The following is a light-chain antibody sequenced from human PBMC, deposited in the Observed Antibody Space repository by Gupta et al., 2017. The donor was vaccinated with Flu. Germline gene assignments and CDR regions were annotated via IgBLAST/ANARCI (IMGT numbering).Light chain of an antibody. Sequence: QSALPQPPSLPVSPAQSITISCTGSADDIGSYNYVSWYQQRPAKAPQLLLYEVPNRPSGISNRFSGSKSGNTASLTISGLQPADEADYHCSSYTSSNTVIFGGGTRVTVL. CDR3: SSYTSSNTVI. V-gene: IGLV2-14*03. CDR2: EVP. J-gene: IGLJ2*01. CDR1: ADDIGSYNY.